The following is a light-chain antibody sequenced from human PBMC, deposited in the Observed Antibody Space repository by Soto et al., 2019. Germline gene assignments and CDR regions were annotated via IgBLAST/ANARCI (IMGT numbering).Light chain of an antibody. J-gene: IGKJ1*01. Sequence: DIQMTQSPSTLSASVGDRVTITCRASQSISSWLAWYQQKPGKAPKLLIYDASSLESGVPSRFSGSGSGTEFTLTISSLQPDDFAVYYCQQFATSPRTFGQGTRVEIK. CDR3: QQFATSPRT. CDR2: DAS. CDR1: QSISSW. V-gene: IGKV1-5*01.